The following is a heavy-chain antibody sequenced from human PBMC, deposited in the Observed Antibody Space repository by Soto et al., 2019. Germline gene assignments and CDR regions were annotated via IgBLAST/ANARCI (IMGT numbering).Heavy chain of an antibody. D-gene: IGHD6-13*01. CDR2: INHSGST. CDR3: ARGRAYSSSWDFDY. CDR1: GGSFSGYY. Sequence: SETLSLTCAVYGGSFSGYYWSWIRQPPGKGLEWIGEINHSGSTNYNPTLKSRVTISVDTSKNQFSLKLSSGTAADTAVYYCARGRAYSSSWDFDYWGQGTLVTVSS. J-gene: IGHJ4*02. V-gene: IGHV4-34*01.